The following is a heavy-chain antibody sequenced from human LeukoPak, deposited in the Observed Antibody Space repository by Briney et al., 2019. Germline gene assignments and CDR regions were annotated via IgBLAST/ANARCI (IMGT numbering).Heavy chain of an antibody. CDR2: INHSGST. V-gene: IGHV4-34*01. CDR1: GGSFSGYY. J-gene: IGHJ5*02. D-gene: IGHD5-18*01. Sequence: PSETLSLTCAVYGGSFSGYYWSWIRQPPGKGLEWIGEINHSGSTNYNPSLKSRVTISVDTSKNQFSLKLSSVTAADTAVYYCARHPTKPIQLPFDPWGQGTLVTVSS. CDR3: ARHPTKPIQLPFDP.